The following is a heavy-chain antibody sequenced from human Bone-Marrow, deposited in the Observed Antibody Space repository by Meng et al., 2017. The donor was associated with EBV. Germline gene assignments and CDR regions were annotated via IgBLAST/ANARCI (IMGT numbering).Heavy chain of an antibody. Sequence: QVQLVESGGGVVQPGRSLRLSCAASGFTFSNYGMHWVRQAPGKGLDWVAVISYDGSIKYYADSVKGRFTISRDNSKNTLDLQMDSLRAEDTAIYFCAKELRSSGYYSSFDYCGQVTLCSVSS. D-gene: IGHD3-22*01. CDR2: ISYDGSIK. V-gene: IGHV3-30*18. CDR1: GFTFSNYG. CDR3: AKELRSSGYYSSFDY. J-gene: IGHJ4*02.